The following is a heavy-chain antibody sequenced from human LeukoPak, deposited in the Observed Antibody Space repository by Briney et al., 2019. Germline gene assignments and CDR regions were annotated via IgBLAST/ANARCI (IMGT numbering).Heavy chain of an antibody. Sequence: SETLSLTCTVSGYSISSGYDWGWIRQPPGKGLEWIGSIYYRRTTYYNPSLKSRVTISVDTSKNQFSLKLSSVTAADTAVYYCARDSSGWYLWGQGTLVTVSS. J-gene: IGHJ5*02. CDR3: ARDSSGWYL. CDR2: IYYRRTT. D-gene: IGHD6-19*01. CDR1: GYSISSGYD. V-gene: IGHV4-38-2*02.